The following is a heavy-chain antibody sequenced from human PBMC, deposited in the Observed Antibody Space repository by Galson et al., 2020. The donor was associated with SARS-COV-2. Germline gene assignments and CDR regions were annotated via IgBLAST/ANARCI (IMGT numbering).Heavy chain of an antibody. CDR1: GGTISSGRFY. D-gene: IGHD3-22*01. CDR2: ITYSGST. J-gene: IGHJ4*02. CDR3: ARGRENYYDSSGSYFDY. V-gene: IGHV4-30-4*07. Sequence: SASLTLTCAASGGTISSGRFYWIWNRQPPGQGLEWLGYITYSGSTYYNQSLKSRVTISVDRSKNQFSLKLSSVTAADSAVYYCARGRENYYDSSGSYFDYWGQETLVTFSS.